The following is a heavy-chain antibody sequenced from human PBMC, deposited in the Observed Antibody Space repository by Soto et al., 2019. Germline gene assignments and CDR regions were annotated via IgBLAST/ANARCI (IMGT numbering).Heavy chain of an antibody. CDR3: TRDASRDSSARGWFDP. V-gene: IGHV3-21*01. J-gene: IGHJ5*02. CDR2: ISSNSAYI. CDR1: GFTFRSFT. Sequence: PRLSCAASGFTFRSFTMNWVRQAPGKGLEWVSTISSNSAYIYYTDALRGRFTISRDNAKNSLHLQMNSLRAEDTAVYYCTRDASRDSSARGWFDPWGPGTLVTVSS. D-gene: IGHD6-13*01.